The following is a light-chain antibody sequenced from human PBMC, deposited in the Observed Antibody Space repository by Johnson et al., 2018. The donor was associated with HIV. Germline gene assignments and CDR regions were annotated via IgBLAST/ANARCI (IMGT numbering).Light chain of an antibody. J-gene: IGLJ1*01. V-gene: IGLV1-51*02. CDR2: ENN. CDR3: GTWDRSLSAGAV. CDR1: SSNFGSYY. Sequence: QSVLTQPPSVSAAPGQKVTISCSGRSSNFGSYYVSWYQHLPGTAPKLLIYENNKRPSGIPARFSGSKSVTSATLAITGLQPGDAADYYCGTWDRSLSAGAVFGTGTKVTVL.